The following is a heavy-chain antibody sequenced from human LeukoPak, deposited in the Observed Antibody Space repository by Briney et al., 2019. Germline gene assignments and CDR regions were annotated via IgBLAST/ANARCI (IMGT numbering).Heavy chain of an antibody. CDR1: GGSFRGYY. D-gene: IGHD5-12*01. V-gene: IGHV4-34*01. CDR2: INHSGST. Sequence: SETLSLTCAVYGGSFRGYYWSWIPQPPGKGLEWIGEINHSGSTNYNPSLKSRVTISVDTSKNQFSLKLSSVTAADTAVYYCARDPTVSGYDHWGQGTLVTVSS. CDR3: ARDPTVSGYDH. J-gene: IGHJ5*02.